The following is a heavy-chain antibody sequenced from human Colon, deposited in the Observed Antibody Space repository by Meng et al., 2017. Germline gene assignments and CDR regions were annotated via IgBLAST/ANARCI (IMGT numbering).Heavy chain of an antibody. Sequence: SETLSLTCVVYGGSFSGYYWSWIRQPPGKGLEWIGEINHSGSTNYNPSLKSRVTISVDTSKNQFSLKLSSVTAADTAVYYCARGGMITFGGVIVPERPFDYWGQGTLVTVSS. D-gene: IGHD3-16*02. J-gene: IGHJ4*02. V-gene: IGHV4-34*01. CDR3: ARGGMITFGGVIVPERPFDY. CDR2: INHSGST. CDR1: GGSFSGYY.